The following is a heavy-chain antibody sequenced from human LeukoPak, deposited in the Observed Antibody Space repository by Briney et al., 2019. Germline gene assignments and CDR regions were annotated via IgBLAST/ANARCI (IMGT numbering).Heavy chain of an antibody. Sequence: GASVKVSCKASGYTFTSYDINWVRQATGQGLEWMGWMNPNSGNTGYAQKFQDRVTMTRNTSISTAYMELSSLRSEDTAVYYCARGCSSTSCFDYWGQGTLITVSS. CDR3: ARGCSSTSCFDY. D-gene: IGHD2-2*01. V-gene: IGHV1-8*01. CDR1: GYTFTSYD. CDR2: MNPNSGNT. J-gene: IGHJ4*02.